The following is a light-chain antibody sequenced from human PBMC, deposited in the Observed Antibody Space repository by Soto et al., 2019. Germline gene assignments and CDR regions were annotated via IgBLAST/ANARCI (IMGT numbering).Light chain of an antibody. CDR3: CSHAGSYTYV. V-gene: IGLV2-11*01. Sequence: QSALTQPRSVSGSPGQSLTISCTGTSSDVGGYNYVSWYQQYPGKVPKLMIYDVTKRPSGVPDRFSGSKSGNTASLTISGLQAEDEAEYYCCSHAGSYTYVLGTGTKLTVL. CDR1: SSDVGGYNY. CDR2: DVT. J-gene: IGLJ1*01.